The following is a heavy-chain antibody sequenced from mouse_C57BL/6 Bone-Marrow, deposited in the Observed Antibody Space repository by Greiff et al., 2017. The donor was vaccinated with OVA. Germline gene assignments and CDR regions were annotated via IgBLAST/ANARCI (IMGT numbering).Heavy chain of an antibody. V-gene: IGHV1-52*01. CDR3: AREFTVVATDYAMDY. J-gene: IGHJ4*01. CDR2: IDPSDSES. Sequence: VQLQQPGAELVRPGSSVKLSCKASGYTFTSYWMHWVKQRPIQGLEWIGNIDPSDSESHYNQKFKDKATLTVDKSSSTAYMQLSSLTSEDSAVYYCAREFTVVATDYAMDYWGQGTSVTVSS. D-gene: IGHD1-1*01. CDR1: GYTFTSYW.